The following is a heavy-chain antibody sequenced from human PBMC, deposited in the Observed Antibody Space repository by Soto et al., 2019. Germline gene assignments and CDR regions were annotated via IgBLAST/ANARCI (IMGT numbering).Heavy chain of an antibody. CDR3: ARDYYDSSGYQN. D-gene: IGHD3-22*01. CDR2: INPNSGGT. J-gene: IGHJ4*02. Sequence: ASVKVSCKASGCTFTGYYMHWVRQAPGQGLEWMGWINPNSGGTNYAQKFQGRVTMTRDTSISTAYMELSRLRSDDTAVYYCARDYYDSSGYQNWGQGXLVTVYS. V-gene: IGHV1-2*02. CDR1: GCTFTGYY.